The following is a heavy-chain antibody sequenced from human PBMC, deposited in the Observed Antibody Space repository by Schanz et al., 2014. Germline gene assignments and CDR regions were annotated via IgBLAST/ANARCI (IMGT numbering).Heavy chain of an antibody. CDR1: GYTFSTYV. J-gene: IGHJ4*02. CDR3: AGAFDSSGYYFDY. V-gene: IGHV1-46*03. CDR2: VNPSVRGT. Sequence: QVQLVQSGAEVKKPGASVKVSCKASGYTFSTYVVVCVRQAPGQGLEWMGIVNPSVRGTHFAREFQGRVTVTSDTSTSTVYMELSGLRSEDTAVYYCAGAFDSSGYYFDYWGQGTLVTVSS. D-gene: IGHD3-22*01.